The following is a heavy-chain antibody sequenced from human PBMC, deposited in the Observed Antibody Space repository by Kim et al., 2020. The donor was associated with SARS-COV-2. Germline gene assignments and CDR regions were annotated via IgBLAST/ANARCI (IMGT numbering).Heavy chain of an antibody. V-gene: IGHV3-33*06. Sequence: VKRRFTISRDNSQNTLYLQMNSLRAEDTAVYYCAKGGYSGYDLNDAFDIWGQGTMVTVSS. CDR3: AKGGYSGYDLNDAFDI. D-gene: IGHD5-12*01. J-gene: IGHJ3*02.